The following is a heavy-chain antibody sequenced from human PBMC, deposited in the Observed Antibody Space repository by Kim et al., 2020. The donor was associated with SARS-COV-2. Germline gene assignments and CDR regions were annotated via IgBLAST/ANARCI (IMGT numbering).Heavy chain of an antibody. CDR2: INPNSGGT. D-gene: IGHD3-10*01. Sequence: ASVKVSCKASGYTFTGYYMHWVRQAPGQGLEWMGRINPNSGGTNYAQKFQGRVTMTRDTSISTAYMELSRLRSDDTAVYYCARGRLITMVRGVIVDYWGQGTLVTVSS. CDR3: ARGRLITMVRGVIVDY. CDR1: GYTFTGYY. V-gene: IGHV1-2*06. J-gene: IGHJ4*02.